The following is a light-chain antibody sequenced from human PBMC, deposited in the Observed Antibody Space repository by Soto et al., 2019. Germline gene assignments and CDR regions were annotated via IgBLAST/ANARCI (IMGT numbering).Light chain of an antibody. CDR1: HNIRGY. CDR3: QQSYSTPWT. Sequence: QSPSIQAASIGDRATITCRASHNIRGYFNWYQQKPGKDPKLLIYSASSLQSGSPSRISGSGAETDVTLTISSRQHEDFATDYCQQSYSTPWTFGQGTKVDIK. J-gene: IGKJ1*01. CDR2: SAS. V-gene: IGKV1-39*01.